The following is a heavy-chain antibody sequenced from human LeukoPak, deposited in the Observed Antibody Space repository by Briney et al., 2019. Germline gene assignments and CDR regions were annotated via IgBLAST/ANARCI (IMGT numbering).Heavy chain of an antibody. CDR1: GYTLTELS. D-gene: IGHD3-22*01. J-gene: IGHJ3*02. CDR3: ATDSSTYYYDSSGSEGAFDI. V-gene: IGHV1-24*01. Sequence: ASVKVSCKVSGYTLTELSMYWVRQAPGKGLEWMGGFDPEDGETIYAQKFQGRVIMTEDTSTDTAYMELSSLRSEDTAVYYCATDSSTYYYDSSGSEGAFDIWGQGTMVTVSS. CDR2: FDPEDGET.